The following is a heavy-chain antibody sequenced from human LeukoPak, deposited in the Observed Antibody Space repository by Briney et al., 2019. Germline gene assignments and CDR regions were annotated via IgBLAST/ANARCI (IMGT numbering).Heavy chain of an antibody. CDR3: ATSAMQLYYFDY. CDR1: GFTFSSYA. J-gene: IGHJ4*02. Sequence: TGRSLRLSCAASGFTFSSYAMHWVRQAPGKGLEWVAVISYDGSNKYYADSVKGRFTISRDNSKNTLYLQMNSLRAEDTAVYYCATSAMQLYYFDYWGQGTLVTVSS. CDR2: ISYDGSNK. D-gene: IGHD6-13*01. V-gene: IGHV3-30*04.